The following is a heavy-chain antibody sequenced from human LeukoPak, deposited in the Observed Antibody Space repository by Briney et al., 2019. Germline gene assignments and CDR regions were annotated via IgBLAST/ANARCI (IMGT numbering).Heavy chain of an antibody. J-gene: IGHJ6*02. Sequence: PSQTLSLTCTVSGGSISSGDYYWSWIRQPPGKGLEWIAYIYYSGSTYYNPSLKSRVTISVDTSKNQFSLKLSSVTAADTAVYYCARGVLLWSGGLDVWGQGTTVTVSS. D-gene: IGHD3-10*01. V-gene: IGHV4-30-4*01. CDR3: ARGVLLWSGGLDV. CDR1: GGSISSGDYY. CDR2: IYYSGST.